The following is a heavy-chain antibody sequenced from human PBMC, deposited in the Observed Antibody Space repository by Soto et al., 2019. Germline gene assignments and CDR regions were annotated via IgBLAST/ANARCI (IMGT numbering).Heavy chain of an antibody. D-gene: IGHD6-13*01. CDR2: ISYDGSNK. J-gene: IGHJ6*02. V-gene: IGHV3-30*18. Sequence: QVQLVESGGGVVQPGRSLRLSCAASGFTFSSYGMHWVRQAPGKGLEWVAVISYDGSNKYYADSVKGRFTISRDNSKNTLYLQMNSLRAEDTAVYYCAKDTESSSWLNYYYYGMDVWGQGTTVTVSS. CDR3: AKDTESSSWLNYYYYGMDV. CDR1: GFTFSSYG.